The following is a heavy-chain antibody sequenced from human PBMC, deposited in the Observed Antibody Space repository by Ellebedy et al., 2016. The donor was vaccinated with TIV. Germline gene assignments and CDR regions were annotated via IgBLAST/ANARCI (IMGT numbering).Heavy chain of an antibody. CDR2: TSYDGSIK. CDR3: ARGTEQEKLLCSCDY. CDR1: GFTFSSYA. Sequence: GESLKISCAASGFTFSSYAMHWVRQAPGKGLEWVAVTSYDGSIKYYADSVQGRFTISRDNSKNTLYLQMNSLIPEDTALYYWARGTEQEKLLCSCDYWGQGILVTVSS. D-gene: IGHD2-2*01. J-gene: IGHJ4*02. V-gene: IGHV3-30-3*01.